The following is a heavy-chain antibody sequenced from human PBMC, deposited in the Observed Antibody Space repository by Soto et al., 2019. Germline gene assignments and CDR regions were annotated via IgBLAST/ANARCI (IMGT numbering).Heavy chain of an antibody. D-gene: IGHD2-15*01. CDR1: GFTVGIYA. CDR2: ISDSGDNT. J-gene: IGHJ4*02. V-gene: IGHV3-23*01. CDR3: AKGERVVVAAPYH. Sequence: PGGSLNLSCSASGFTVGIYAMSWVRQDPGKGLEWVSGISDSGDNTYYVDSVKGRFTVSRDNSKNTLYLQMNSLRAEDMAVYYCAKGERVVVAAPYHWGQGTQVTVSS.